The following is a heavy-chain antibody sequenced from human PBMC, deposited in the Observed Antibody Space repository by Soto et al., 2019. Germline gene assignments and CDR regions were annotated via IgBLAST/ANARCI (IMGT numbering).Heavy chain of an antibody. CDR2: INAGNGNT. CDR1: GYTLSRYA. J-gene: IGHJ5*01. Sequence: ASVKVSCKASGYTLSRYAIHWVRQAPGQRLEWMGWINAGNGNTKYSQKFEGRVTLTTDTSANTVYMELSSLRFEDTALYYCARDQQFRNWFDSWGQGTLVPVSS. V-gene: IGHV1-3*01. CDR3: ARDQQFRNWFDS. D-gene: IGHD6-13*01.